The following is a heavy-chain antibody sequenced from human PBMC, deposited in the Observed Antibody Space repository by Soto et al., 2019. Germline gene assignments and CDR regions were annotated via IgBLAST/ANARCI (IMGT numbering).Heavy chain of an antibody. CDR2: ISTHNGNT. Sequence: QDQLVQYGAEVKKPGASVKVSCKASVFTSSGISWVRQAPGQRLEWMGWISTHNGNTIYAQKFQGRVIMTMDTSTTTVYMELRSLRPNDTAVYLCAREGILGLFDAYDLWGQGTMVTVSS. V-gene: IGHV1-18*04. CDR3: AREGILGLFDAYDL. CDR1: VFTSSG. D-gene: IGHD3-3*01. J-gene: IGHJ3*01.